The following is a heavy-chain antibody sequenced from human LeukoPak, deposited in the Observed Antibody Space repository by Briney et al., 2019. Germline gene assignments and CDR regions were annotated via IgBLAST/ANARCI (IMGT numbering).Heavy chain of an antibody. CDR3: ARGRYSGYDSGYFDY. CDR1: GFIFSSYD. J-gene: IGHJ4*02. D-gene: IGHD5-12*01. V-gene: IGHV3-30*04. Sequence: GGSLRLSCGASGFIFSSYDLHWVRQAPGKGLEWVAAISYDGGNTYYADSVKGRFTISRDNSKNTLYLQMESLRAEDTAVYYCARGRYSGYDSGYFDYWGQGTLVTVSS. CDR2: ISYDGGNT.